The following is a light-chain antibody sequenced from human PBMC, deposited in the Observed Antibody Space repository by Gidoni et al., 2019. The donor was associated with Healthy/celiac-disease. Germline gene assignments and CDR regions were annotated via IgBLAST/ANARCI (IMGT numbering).Light chain of an antibody. V-gene: IGLV2-14*01. Sequence: QSALTQPAPVSWLPGQSITISCTGTSSDVGGYNYVSWYQQHPGKAPKLMIYEVSNRPSGVSNRFSGSKSGNTASLTISGLQAEDEADYYCSSYTSSSTLVFGTGTKVTVL. CDR1: SSDVGGYNY. J-gene: IGLJ1*01. CDR3: SSYTSSSTLV. CDR2: EVS.